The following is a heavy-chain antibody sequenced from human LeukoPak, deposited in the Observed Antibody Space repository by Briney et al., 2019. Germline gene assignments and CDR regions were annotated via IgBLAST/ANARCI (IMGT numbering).Heavy chain of an antibody. D-gene: IGHD2-2*02. CDR3: ARDSSAIADNWFDP. CDR2: IYTSGTA. Sequence: SETLSLTCTVSRGSISNYYWSWIRQPAGKGLEWIGRIYTSGTADYNPSLKSRVTMSVDTSKNQFSLNLSSVTAADTAVYYCARDSSAIADNWFDPWGQGTLVTVSS. CDR1: RGSISNYY. J-gene: IGHJ5*02. V-gene: IGHV4-4*07.